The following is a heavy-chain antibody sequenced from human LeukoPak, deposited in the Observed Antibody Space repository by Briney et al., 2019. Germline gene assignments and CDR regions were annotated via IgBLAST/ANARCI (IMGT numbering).Heavy chain of an antibody. D-gene: IGHD2-15*01. CDR3: ARFYCSGGSCSPRGYFDY. CDR2: ISYDGSNK. CDR1: GFTFSSYA. Sequence: GGSLRLSCAASGFTFSSYAMHWVRQAPGKGLEWVAVISYDGSNKYYADSVKGRFTISRDNSKNTLYLQINSMRADDTAVYYCARFYCSGGSCSPRGYFDYWGQGTLVTVSS. V-gene: IGHV3-30-3*01. J-gene: IGHJ4*02.